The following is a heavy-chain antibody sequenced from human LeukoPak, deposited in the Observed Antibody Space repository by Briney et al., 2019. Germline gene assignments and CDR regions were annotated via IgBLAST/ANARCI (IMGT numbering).Heavy chain of an antibody. CDR2: IYYTGST. D-gene: IGHD6-19*01. V-gene: IGHV4-59*01. J-gene: IGHJ4*02. Sequence: SETLSLTCTVTGGSISSYYWSWIRQPPGKGLEWIGYIYYTGSTNYNPSLKSRVTISADTSKNQFSLKLSSVTAADTAVYYCASSIAVAGHDYWGQGTLVTVS. CDR3: ASSIAVAGHDY. CDR1: GGSISSYY.